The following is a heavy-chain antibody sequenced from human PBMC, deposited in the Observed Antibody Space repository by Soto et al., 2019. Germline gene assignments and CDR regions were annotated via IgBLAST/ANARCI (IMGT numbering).Heavy chain of an antibody. Sequence: SVKVSCKASGGTFSSYAISWVRQAPGQGLEWMGGIIPIFGTANYAQKFQGRVTITADESTSTAYMELSSLRSEDTAVYYCARDQERTDIVVVVAATQYYYGMDVWGQGTTVTVSS. D-gene: IGHD2-15*01. CDR3: ARDQERTDIVVVVAATQYYYGMDV. CDR1: GGTFSSYA. V-gene: IGHV1-69*13. J-gene: IGHJ6*02. CDR2: IIPIFGTA.